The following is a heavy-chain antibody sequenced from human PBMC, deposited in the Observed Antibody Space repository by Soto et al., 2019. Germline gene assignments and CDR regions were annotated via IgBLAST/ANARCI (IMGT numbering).Heavy chain of an antibody. Sequence: SVKVSCKASGYTFTSYYMHWVRQAPGQGLEWMGGIIPIFGTANYAQKFQGRVTITADESTSTAYMELSSLRSEDTAVYYCARHLVSGPSENNYYYYYGMDVWGQGTTVTVSS. J-gene: IGHJ6*02. CDR2: IIPIFGTA. V-gene: IGHV1-69*13. CDR1: GYTFTSYY. CDR3: ARHLVSGPSENNYYYYYGMDV. D-gene: IGHD2-8*02.